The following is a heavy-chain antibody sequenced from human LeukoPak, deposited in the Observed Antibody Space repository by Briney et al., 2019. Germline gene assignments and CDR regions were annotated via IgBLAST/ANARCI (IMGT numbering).Heavy chain of an antibody. CDR3: ARDQPLPGGGYGARSYYYYYMDV. J-gene: IGHJ6*03. D-gene: IGHD4-17*01. CDR1: GFTFSSYW. Sequence: AGGSLRLSCAASGFTFSSYWMHWVRQAPGKGLVWVSRINSVGSSKSYADSVKGRFTISRDNAKNTLYLQMNSLRAEDTAVYYCARDQPLPGGGYGARSYYYYYMDVWGKGTTVTVSS. CDR2: INSVGSSK. V-gene: IGHV3-74*01.